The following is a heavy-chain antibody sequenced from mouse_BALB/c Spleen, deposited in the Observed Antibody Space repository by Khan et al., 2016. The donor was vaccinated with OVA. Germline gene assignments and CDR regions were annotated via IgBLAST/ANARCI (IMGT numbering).Heavy chain of an antibody. V-gene: IGHV2-6-4*01. J-gene: IGHJ4*01. Sequence: VELVESGPGLVAPSQSLSITCTVSGFSLSRYNIHWVRQPPGKGLEWLGMIWAGGGTDYNSTLKSRLNISKDNSKSQVFLKMNSLQTDDTAMYYCARAYYRDDGYYAMDFWGQGTSVTVSS. CDR2: IWAGGGT. D-gene: IGHD2-14*01. CDR3: ARAYYRDDGYYAMDF. CDR1: GFSLSRYN.